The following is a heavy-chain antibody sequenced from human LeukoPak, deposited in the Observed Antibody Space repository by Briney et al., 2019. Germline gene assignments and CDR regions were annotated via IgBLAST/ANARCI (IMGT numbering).Heavy chain of an antibody. CDR1: GRFFSGCY. D-gene: IGHD2-2*01. CDR2: INHSGST. V-gene: IGHV4-34*01. Sequence: SDPQTLTRAVYGRFFSGCYWRWLRQPPGKALEWIGEINHSGSTNYNPSLKSRVTISVDTSKNQFSLKLSSVTAADTAVYYCARATNDCSSTSCSLYYFDYWGQGTLVTVSS. J-gene: IGHJ4*02. CDR3: ARATNDCSSTSCSLYYFDY.